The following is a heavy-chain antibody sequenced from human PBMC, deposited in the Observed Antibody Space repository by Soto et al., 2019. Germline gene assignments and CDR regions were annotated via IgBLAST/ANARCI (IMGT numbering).Heavy chain of an antibody. CDR3: ARERRGQDYFDY. V-gene: IGHV4-31*03. J-gene: IGHJ4*02. CDR2: IYYSGST. CDR1: GDSISSGNYY. Sequence: QVQLQESGPGLVKPSQTLSLTCTVSGDSISSGNYYWSWIRQHPVKGLEWIGYIYYSGSTYYNTSIKSRITVSVDTSKNQFSLKLSSVTAADTAVYYCARERRGQDYFDYWGQGALVTVSS.